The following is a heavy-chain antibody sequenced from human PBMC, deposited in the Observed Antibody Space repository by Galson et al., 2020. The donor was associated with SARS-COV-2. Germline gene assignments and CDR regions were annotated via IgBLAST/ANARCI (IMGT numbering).Heavy chain of an antibody. CDR1: GGSISSYY. J-gene: IGHJ4*02. Sequence: ASETLSLTCTVSGGSISSYYWSWIRQPPGKGLEWIGYIYYSGSTNYNPSLKSRVTISVDTSKNQFSLKLSSVTAADTAVYYCARGRGGIFDYWGQGTLVTVSS. CDR3: ARGRGGIFDY. V-gene: IGHV4-59*01. CDR2: IYYSGST. D-gene: IGHD2-15*01.